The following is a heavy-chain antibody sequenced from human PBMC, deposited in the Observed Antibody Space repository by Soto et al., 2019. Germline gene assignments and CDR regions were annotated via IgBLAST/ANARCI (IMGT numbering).Heavy chain of an antibody. Sequence: PSETLSLTCTVSGGSISSGGYYWSWIRKHPGKGLEWIGYIYYSGSTYYNPSLKSRVTISVDTSKNQFSLKLSSVTAADTAVYYCASGGDDILTGYYLTPLFDYWGQGTLVTVSS. CDR3: ASGGDDILTGYYLTPLFDY. CDR2: IYYSGST. D-gene: IGHD3-9*01. V-gene: IGHV4-31*03. J-gene: IGHJ4*02. CDR1: GGSISSGGYY.